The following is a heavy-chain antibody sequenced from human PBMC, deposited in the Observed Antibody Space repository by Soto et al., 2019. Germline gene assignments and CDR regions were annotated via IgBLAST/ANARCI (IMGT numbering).Heavy chain of an antibody. CDR3: ARVSGIYYYGMDV. J-gene: IGHJ6*02. V-gene: IGHV4-34*01. CDR1: GGSISNSY. CDR2: INHSGST. Sequence: PSETLSLTCTVSGGSISNSYWSWIRQPPGKGLEWIGEINHSGSTNYNPSLKSRVTISVDTSKNQFSLKLSSVTAADTAVYYCARVSGIYYYGMDVWGQGTTVTVSS. D-gene: IGHD3-10*01.